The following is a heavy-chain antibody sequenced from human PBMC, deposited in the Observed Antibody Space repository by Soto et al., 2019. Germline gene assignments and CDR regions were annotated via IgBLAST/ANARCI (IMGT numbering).Heavy chain of an antibody. CDR2: ISAYNGNT. D-gene: IGHD5-12*01. Sequence: GASVKVSCKASAYTFTSYGISWGRQAPGQGLEWMGWISAYNGNTHYAQKLQGRVTMTTDTSTTTANMELRSLRSDDTAVYYCARDLGGFPDYWGQGTLVTVSS. J-gene: IGHJ4*02. V-gene: IGHV1-18*01. CDR3: ARDLGGFPDY. CDR1: AYTFTSYG.